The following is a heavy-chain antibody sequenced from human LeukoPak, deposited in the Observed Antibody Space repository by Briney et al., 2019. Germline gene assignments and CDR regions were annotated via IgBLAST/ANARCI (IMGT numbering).Heavy chain of an antibody. CDR3: ARDLDARCGGDCYGY. Sequence: GSVKVSCKASGYTFTSYYMHWVRQAPGQGLEWMGWISAYNGNTNYAQKLQGRVTMTTDTSTSTAYMELRSLRSDDTAVYYCARDLDARCGGDCYGYWGQGTLVTVSS. CDR2: ISAYNGNT. D-gene: IGHD2-21*02. V-gene: IGHV1-18*04. J-gene: IGHJ4*02. CDR1: GYTFTSYY.